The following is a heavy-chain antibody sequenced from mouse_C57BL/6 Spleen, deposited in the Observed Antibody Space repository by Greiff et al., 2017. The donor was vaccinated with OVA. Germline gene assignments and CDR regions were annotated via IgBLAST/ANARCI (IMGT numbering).Heavy chain of an antibody. V-gene: IGHV1-52*01. D-gene: IGHD2-1*01. J-gene: IGHJ2*01. CDR2: IDPSDSET. CDR3: ARCGGIYPYFDY. Sequence: QVQLQQPGAELVRPGSSVKLSCKASGYTFTSYWMHWVKQRPIQGLEWIGNIDPSDSETHYNQKFKDKATLTVDKSSSTAYMQLSSLTSEDSAVYYCARCGGIYPYFDYWGQGTTLTVSS. CDR1: GYTFTSYW.